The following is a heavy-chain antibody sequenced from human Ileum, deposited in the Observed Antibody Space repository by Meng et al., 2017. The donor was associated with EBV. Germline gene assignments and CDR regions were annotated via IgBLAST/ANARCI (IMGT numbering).Heavy chain of an antibody. D-gene: IGHD3-9*01. CDR3: GYYFVGRGGPGS. Sequence: GLQQAARPGSGKPSWTLVTPCVFSGGSLSSNDFPGSLSRQPPWKGLEWIGCMDDSENAKYNPSLNSPVTISMDTARNPFVLKLTSLDAADTAVYYCGYYFVGRGGPGSWGQGTLVTVSS. CDR2: MDDSENA. J-gene: IGHJ5*02. V-gene: IGHV4-61*03. CDR1: GGSLSSNDFP.